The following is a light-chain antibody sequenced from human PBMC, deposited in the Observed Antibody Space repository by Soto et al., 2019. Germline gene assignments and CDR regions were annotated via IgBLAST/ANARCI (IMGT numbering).Light chain of an antibody. CDR2: KAS. J-gene: IGKJ1*01. CDR3: QQCNTYFRT. V-gene: IGKV1-5*03. Sequence: DIPMTQSPSTLSASVGDRVTITCRASQSISNWLAWYQQKPGKAPKLLIYKASSLESGVPSRFSGSGSGTEFTLTISSLQTDDFATYYCQQCNTYFRTFGQGTKVEIK. CDR1: QSISNW.